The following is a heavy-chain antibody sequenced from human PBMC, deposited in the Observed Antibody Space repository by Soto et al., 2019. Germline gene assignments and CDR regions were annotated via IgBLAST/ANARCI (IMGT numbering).Heavy chain of an antibody. CDR1: GYTLTELS. CDR2: FDPEDGET. D-gene: IGHD2-2*03. Sequence: GASVKVSCKVSGYTLTELSMHWVRQAPGKGLERMGGFDPEDGETIYAQKFQGRVTMTEDTSTDTAYMELSSLRSEDTAVYYCATWMDIVVVPAARNGMDVWGQGTTVTVSS. V-gene: IGHV1-24*01. J-gene: IGHJ6*02. CDR3: ATWMDIVVVPAARNGMDV.